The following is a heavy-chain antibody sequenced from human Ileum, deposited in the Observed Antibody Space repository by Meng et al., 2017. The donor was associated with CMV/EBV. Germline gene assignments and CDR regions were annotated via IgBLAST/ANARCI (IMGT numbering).Heavy chain of an antibody. Sequence: GGSLRLSCAGPGVSVITSNMTWVRQAPGKGLEWVSVIYSGGRTYYTDSVKGRFTISRDNSKNMMYLQMNSLRAEDTAVYYCAKKYTGSFDYWGQGTLVTVSS. V-gene: IGHV3-53*01. CDR3: AKKYTGSFDY. J-gene: IGHJ4*02. CDR1: GVSVITSN. CDR2: IYSGGRT. D-gene: IGHD1-26*01.